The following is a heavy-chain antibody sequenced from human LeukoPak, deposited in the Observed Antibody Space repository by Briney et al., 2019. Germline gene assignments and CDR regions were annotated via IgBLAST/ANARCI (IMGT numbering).Heavy chain of an antibody. CDR3: ARMYYHDSSDYYWAPDY. Sequence: GGSLRLSCAASRFTFNSYGMSWVRQAPGKGLEWVSAIGGGGGSTYYADSVKGRFTISRDNSKNTLYLQMNSLRAEDTAVYYCARMYYHDSSDYYWAPDYWGQGTLVTVSS. CDR1: RFTFNSYG. CDR2: IGGGGGST. V-gene: IGHV3-23*01. D-gene: IGHD3-22*01. J-gene: IGHJ4*02.